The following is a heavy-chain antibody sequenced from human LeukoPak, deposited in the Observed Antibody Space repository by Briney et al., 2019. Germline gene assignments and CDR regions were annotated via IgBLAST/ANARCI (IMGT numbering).Heavy chain of an antibody. D-gene: IGHD3-10*01. CDR1: GCTFSSYE. CDR3: ARIDTTPRGPAGLDV. CDR2: IDSGGSANR. Sequence: GESLRLSCAASGCTFSSYELNWVRQAPGKGLEWVSYIDSGGSANRYYSESVKGRFTISRDNAKNSLYLHMNSLRAEDTGVDYCARIDTTPRGPAGLDVWGQGTTVTVSS. V-gene: IGHV3-48*03. J-gene: IGHJ6*02.